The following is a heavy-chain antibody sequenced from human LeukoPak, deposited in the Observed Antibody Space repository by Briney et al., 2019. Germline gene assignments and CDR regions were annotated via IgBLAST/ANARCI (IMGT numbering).Heavy chain of an antibody. CDR1: GGSISTYY. Sequence: PSETLSLTCTVSGGSISTYYWSWIRQPPGKGLEWIGYIYYTGSTNSNPSLKSRVTISVDTSKNQFSLRLSSVTAADTAVYYCARLMSGSYYWFDPWGQGTLVTVSS. J-gene: IGHJ5*02. CDR2: IYYTGST. V-gene: IGHV4-59*01. D-gene: IGHD1-26*01. CDR3: ARLMSGSYYWFDP.